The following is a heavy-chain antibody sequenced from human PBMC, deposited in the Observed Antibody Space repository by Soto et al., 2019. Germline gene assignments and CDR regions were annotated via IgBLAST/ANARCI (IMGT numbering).Heavy chain of an antibody. V-gene: IGHV3-66*01. CDR2: IFPDGST. D-gene: IGHD5-18*01. Sequence: GGSLRLSCTVSGFTVSTNYMNWVRQAPGKGLEWVSVIFPDGSTYYTDSVRDRFTISRDNSMNTVYLQMNSLRAEDTAVYYWGRGLNGYLHYFDYWGQGTPVTVSS. CDR3: GRGLNGYLHYFDY. CDR1: GFTVSTNY. J-gene: IGHJ4*02.